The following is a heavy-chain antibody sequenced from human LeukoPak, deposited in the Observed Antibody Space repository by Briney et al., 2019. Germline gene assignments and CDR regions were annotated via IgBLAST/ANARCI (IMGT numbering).Heavy chain of an antibody. CDR2: IFYSGNT. D-gene: IGHD2-21*01. CDR3: ARHLIPTVPYSPFDY. CDR1: GGSISSSSYY. Sequence: SETLSLTCTVSGGSISSSSYYWGWIRQPPGEGLEWIGTIFYSGNTYYNPSLKSRVTISVDASKNQFSLKVSSVTAADTAVYYCARHLIPTVPYSPFDYWGQGTLVTVSS. J-gene: IGHJ4*02. V-gene: IGHV4-39*01.